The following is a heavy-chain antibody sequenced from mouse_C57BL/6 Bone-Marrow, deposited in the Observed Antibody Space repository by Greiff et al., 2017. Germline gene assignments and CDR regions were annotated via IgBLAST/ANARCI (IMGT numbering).Heavy chain of an antibody. J-gene: IGHJ2*01. V-gene: IGHV1-50*01. CDR1: GYTFTSYW. CDR2: IDPSDSYT. Sequence: KQSCKASGYTFTSYWMQWVTQRPGQGLEWIGEIDPSDSYTNYNQKFKSKATLTVDTSSSTAYMQLSSLTSADSAVYYCARRTALDYWGQGTTLTVSS. CDR3: ARRTALDY. D-gene: IGHD3-3*01.